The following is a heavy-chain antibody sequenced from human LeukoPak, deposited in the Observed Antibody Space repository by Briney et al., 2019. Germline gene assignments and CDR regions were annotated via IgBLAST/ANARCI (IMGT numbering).Heavy chain of an antibody. CDR2: IYYSGST. J-gene: IGHJ4*02. CDR1: GGSISSYY. Sequence: KTSETLSLTCTVSGGSISSYYWSWIRQPPGKGLEWIGYIYYSGSTNYNPSLKSRVTISVDTSKNQFSLKLSSVTAADTAVYYCARGQMGWTGYGSGSYWVNYWGQGTLVTVSS. CDR3: ARGQMGWTGYGSGSYWVNY. V-gene: IGHV4-59*01. D-gene: IGHD3-10*01.